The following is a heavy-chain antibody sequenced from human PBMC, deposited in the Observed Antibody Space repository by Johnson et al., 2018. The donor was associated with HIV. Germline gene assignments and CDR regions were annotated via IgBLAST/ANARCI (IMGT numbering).Heavy chain of an antibody. D-gene: IGHD2-8*02. CDR1: GFTFTNAW. V-gene: IGHV3-15*01. CDR2: IKSKTYGGTT. CDR3: TTVLGNYFAGGVCYDDAFDI. Sequence: VQLVESGGGLVKPGGSLRLSCAASGFTFTNAWMNWVRQAPGKGLEWVGRIKSKTYGGTTDYAAPVKGRFNISRDDSKNTLFLQMNSMKTEDTAVYYCTTVLGNYFAGGVCYDDAFDIWGQGTMVTVSS. J-gene: IGHJ3*02.